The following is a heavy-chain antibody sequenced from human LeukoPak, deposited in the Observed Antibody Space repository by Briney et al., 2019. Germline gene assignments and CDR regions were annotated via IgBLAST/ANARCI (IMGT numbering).Heavy chain of an antibody. CDR1: GFTFSNYA. CDR2: ISDDGSNQ. Sequence: GGSLRLSCAASGFTFSNYAMNWVRQAPGKGLQWLTVISDDGSNQYYADSVKGRFTISRDNSKNTLYLQMNSLRGGDTAVYYCARTGAAAGTHFDYRGQGTLVTVSS. J-gene: IGHJ4*02. D-gene: IGHD6-13*01. CDR3: ARTGAAAGTHFDY. V-gene: IGHV3-30*04.